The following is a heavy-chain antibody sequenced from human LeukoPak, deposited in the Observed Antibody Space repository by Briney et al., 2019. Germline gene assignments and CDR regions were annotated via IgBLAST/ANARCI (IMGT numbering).Heavy chain of an antibody. V-gene: IGHV5-10-1*01. CDR3: ARLLVGGQDYFDS. CDR2: IDPTDSYI. D-gene: IGHD2-15*01. Sequence: GESLKISCTGSGYSFTNYWISWVRQMPGKGLEWMGRIDPTDSYINYSPSFQGHVTMSTDKSISTAYLQWSSLKASDTAMYYCARLLVGGQDYFDSWGQGTLVTVSS. CDR1: GYSFTNYW. J-gene: IGHJ4*02.